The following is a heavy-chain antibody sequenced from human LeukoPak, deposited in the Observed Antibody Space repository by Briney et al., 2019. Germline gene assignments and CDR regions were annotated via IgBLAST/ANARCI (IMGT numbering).Heavy chain of an antibody. V-gene: IGHV3-7*01. Sequence: GGSLRLSCAASGFTFSSYWMSWVRQAPGKGLECVANIKQDGSEKYYVDSVKGRFTISRDNAKNSLYLQMNSLRAEDTAVYYCARVDVAVAGTGYYYYYGMDVWGQGTTVTVSS. D-gene: IGHD6-19*01. CDR1: GFTFSSYW. CDR3: ARVDVAVAGTGYYYYYGMDV. CDR2: IKQDGSEK. J-gene: IGHJ6*02.